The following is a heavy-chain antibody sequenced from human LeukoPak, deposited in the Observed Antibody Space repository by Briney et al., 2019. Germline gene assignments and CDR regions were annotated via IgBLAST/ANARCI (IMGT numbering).Heavy chain of an antibody. CDR1: GGSISSGGYY. CDR3: ARATIVVVPAARQYGMDV. Sequence: SETLSLTCTVSGGSISSGGYYWSWIRQHPGKGLEWIGYIYCSGSTYYNPSLKSRVTISVDTSKNQFSLKLSSVTAADTAVYYCARATIVVVPAARQYGMDVWGQGTTVTVSS. CDR2: IYCSGST. V-gene: IGHV4-31*03. J-gene: IGHJ6*02. D-gene: IGHD2-2*01.